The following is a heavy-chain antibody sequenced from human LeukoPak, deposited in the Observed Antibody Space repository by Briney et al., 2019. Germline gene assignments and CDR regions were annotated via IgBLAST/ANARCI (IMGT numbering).Heavy chain of an antibody. CDR2: ISAYNGNI. V-gene: IGHV1-18*01. Sequence: GASVKVSCKASGYTFSTYDISWVRQAPGQGLERMGWISAYNGNINYAQKLQGRVTMTTDTSTSTAYMELRSLRSDDTAVYYCARAVSGYCSSTSCPYYYYYYYMDVWGKGTTVTISS. J-gene: IGHJ6*03. CDR3: ARAVSGYCSSTSCPYYYYYYYMDV. CDR1: GYTFSTYD. D-gene: IGHD2-2*01.